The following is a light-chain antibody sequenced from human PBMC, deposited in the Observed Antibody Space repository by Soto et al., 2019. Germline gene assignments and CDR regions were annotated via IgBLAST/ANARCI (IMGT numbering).Light chain of an antibody. Sequence: ILMTQSPAILSVSPGERVTLSCRASRGVSSDLAWYQQKPGQAPRLLIYGASVRATGVPARFSGRGSGTDFTLTISSLQSEDFAVYYCQQYINWTFGQGTKVEIQ. V-gene: IGKV3-15*01. CDR1: RGVSSD. J-gene: IGKJ1*01. CDR2: GAS. CDR3: QQYINWT.